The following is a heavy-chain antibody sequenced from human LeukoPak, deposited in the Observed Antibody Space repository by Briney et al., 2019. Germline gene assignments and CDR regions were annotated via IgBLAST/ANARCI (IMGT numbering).Heavy chain of an antibody. Sequence: GRSLRLSCAASGFTFSSSWMHWVRHAPGKGLVWVSRINSDGSTTTYADSVKGRFAISRDNAKNTVYLQMNSLRAEDTAVYYCARAMISGSDYWGQGTLVTVSS. CDR1: GFTFSSSW. CDR2: INSDGSTT. D-gene: IGHD3-22*01. J-gene: IGHJ4*02. V-gene: IGHV3-74*01. CDR3: ARAMISGSDY.